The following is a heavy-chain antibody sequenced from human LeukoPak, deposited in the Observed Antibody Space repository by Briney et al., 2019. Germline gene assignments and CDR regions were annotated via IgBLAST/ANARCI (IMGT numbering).Heavy chain of an antibody. J-gene: IGHJ4*02. CDR2: ISSSSSYI. V-gene: IGHV3-21*01. Sequence: GGSLRLSCAASGFTFSSYSMTWVRQAPGKGLEWVSSISSSSSYIYYADSVKGRFTISRDNAKNSLYPQMNSLRAEDTAVYYCARDSSSWYSWGQGTLVTVSS. CDR1: GFTFSSYS. CDR3: ARDSSSWYS. D-gene: IGHD6-13*01.